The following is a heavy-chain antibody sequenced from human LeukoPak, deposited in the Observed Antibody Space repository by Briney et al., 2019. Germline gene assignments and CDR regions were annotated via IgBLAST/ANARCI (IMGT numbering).Heavy chain of an antibody. Sequence: ASVKVSCKASGGTFSSYAISWVRQAPGQGLEWMGGIIPIFGTANYAQKFQGRVTITTDESTSTAYMELSSLRSEDTAVYYCARVIGSYYTGNYWGQGTLVTVSS. J-gene: IGHJ4*02. CDR3: ARVIGSYYTGNY. CDR2: IIPIFGTA. D-gene: IGHD1-26*01. V-gene: IGHV1-69*05. CDR1: GGTFSSYA.